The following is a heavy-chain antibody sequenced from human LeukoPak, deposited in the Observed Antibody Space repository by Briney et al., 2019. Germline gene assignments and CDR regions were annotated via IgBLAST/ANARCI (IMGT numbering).Heavy chain of an antibody. CDR2: ISSSGTTI. Sequence: GGSLRLSCAASGFTFSDYYMSWIRQAPGKGLEWVSYISSSGTTIYNADSVKGRFTISRDNAKNSLYLQMNSLRAEDTAVYYCATRYGSGSYHATRDYWGQGTLVTVSS. CDR1: GFTFSDYY. CDR3: ATRYGSGSYHATRDY. D-gene: IGHD3-10*01. J-gene: IGHJ4*02. V-gene: IGHV3-11*01.